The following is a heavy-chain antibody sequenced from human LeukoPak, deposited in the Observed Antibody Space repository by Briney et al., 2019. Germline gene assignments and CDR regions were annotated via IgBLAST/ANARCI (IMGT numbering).Heavy chain of an antibody. Sequence: SGPTLVKPTETLTLTCTFSGFSLSTSGVGVGWIRQPPGKALEWLALIYWDDGKRYNPSLKTRLTITKDTSKNQVVLTIINMDPVDTATYYCAHRGHDSPYFDYRGQGTLVSVSS. J-gene: IGHJ4*02. CDR2: IYWDDGK. V-gene: IGHV2-5*02. D-gene: IGHD3-9*01. CDR3: AHRGHDSPYFDY. CDR1: GFSLSTSGVG.